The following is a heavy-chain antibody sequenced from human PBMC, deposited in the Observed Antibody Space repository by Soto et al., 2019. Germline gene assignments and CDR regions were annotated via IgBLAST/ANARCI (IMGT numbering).Heavy chain of an antibody. D-gene: IGHD5-18*01. J-gene: IGHJ6*02. CDR2: ISYDGSNK. V-gene: IGHV3-30*18. Sequence: WWSLRLSCSASVFTFSSYGMHWVRQAPGKGLEWVAVISYDGSNKYYADSVKGRFTISRDNSKNTLYLQMNSLRAEDTAVYYCAKDTHSYGYYYYGMDVWGQGTTVTVSS. CDR3: AKDTHSYGYYYYGMDV. CDR1: VFTFSSYG.